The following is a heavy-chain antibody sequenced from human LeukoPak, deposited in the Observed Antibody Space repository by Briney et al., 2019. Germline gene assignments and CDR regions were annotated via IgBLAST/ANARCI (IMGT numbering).Heavy chain of an antibody. CDR3: AKDLYGSYYDAPFHFDY. D-gene: IGHD1-26*01. V-gene: IGHV3-9*01. CDR1: GFTFDDYA. J-gene: IGHJ4*02. CDR2: ISWNSGSI. Sequence: QTGGSLRLSCAASGFTFDDYAMPWVRQAPGKGLERVSGISWNSGSIGYADSVKGRFTISRDNAKNSLYLQMNSLRAEDTALYYCAKDLYGSYYDAPFHFDYWGQGTLVTVSS.